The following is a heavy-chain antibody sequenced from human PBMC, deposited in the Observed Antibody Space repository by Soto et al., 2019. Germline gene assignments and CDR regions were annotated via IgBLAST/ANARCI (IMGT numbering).Heavy chain of an antibody. J-gene: IGHJ4*02. V-gene: IGHV4-4*08. Sequence: SETLSLTCTVSGGSISTYYWTWIRKSTGKGLEWIGSIYHSGTTNYNPSLKSRVTISVDTSKNQFSLKLSSVTAADTAVYYCARSDCSGGSCPFDYWGQGTLVT. CDR2: IYHSGTT. CDR1: GGSISTYY. CDR3: ARSDCSGGSCPFDY. D-gene: IGHD2-15*01.